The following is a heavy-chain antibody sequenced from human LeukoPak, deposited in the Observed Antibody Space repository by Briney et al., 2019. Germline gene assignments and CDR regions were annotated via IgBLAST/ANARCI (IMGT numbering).Heavy chain of an antibody. CDR3: ARENWCLDY. CDR2: INTDGSST. CDR1: GFTFSRYW. D-gene: IGHD2-8*02. J-gene: IGHJ4*02. V-gene: IGHV3-74*01. Sequence: GGSLRLSCAASGFTFSRYWMHWVRQAPGKGLVWVSRINTDGSSTNYADSVKGRFTISRDNAKNTVHLQVNSLRAEDTAVYYCARENWCLDYWGQGTLVTVSS.